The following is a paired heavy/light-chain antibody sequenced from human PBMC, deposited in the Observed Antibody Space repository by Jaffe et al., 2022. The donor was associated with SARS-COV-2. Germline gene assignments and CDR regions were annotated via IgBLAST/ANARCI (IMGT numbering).Light chain of an antibody. CDR1: QDISNY. J-gene: IGKJ5*01. CDR3: QQYDNLPLA. V-gene: IGKV1-33*01. CDR2: DAS. Sequence: DIQMTQSPSSLSASVGDRVTITCQASQDISNYLNWYQQKPGKAPKLLIYDASNLETGVPSRFSGSGSGTDFTFTISSLQPEDIATYYCQQYDNLPLAFGQGTRLEIK.
Heavy chain of an antibody. CDR2: ISGSGGST. Sequence: EVQLLESGGGLVQPGGSLRLSCAASGFTFSSYAMSWVRQAPGKGLEWVSAISGSGGSTYYADSVKGRFTISRDNSKNTLYLQMNSLRAEDTAVYYCAKDPHLDYYDSSGYPGAFDIWGQGTMVTVSS. J-gene: IGHJ3*02. V-gene: IGHV3-23*01. D-gene: IGHD3-22*01. CDR1: GFTFSSYA. CDR3: AKDPHLDYYDSSGYPGAFDI.